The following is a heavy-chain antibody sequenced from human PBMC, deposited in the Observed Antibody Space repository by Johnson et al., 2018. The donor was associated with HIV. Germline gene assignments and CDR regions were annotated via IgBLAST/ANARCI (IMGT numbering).Heavy chain of an antibody. CDR2: LSYDGSNE. CDR3: AKDSSVLLCFDI. J-gene: IGHJ3*02. V-gene: IGHV3-30-3*01. CDR1: GFTFSSYA. Sequence: QEKLVVSGGGVVQPGTSLRLSCAASGFTFSSYALHWVRQAPGKGLDWVAILSYDGSNEYYADSVKGRFTISRDNSKNTLYLQMNSLRAEDTAVYYCAKDSSVLLCFDIWGQGTMVTVSS. D-gene: IGHD3-10*01.